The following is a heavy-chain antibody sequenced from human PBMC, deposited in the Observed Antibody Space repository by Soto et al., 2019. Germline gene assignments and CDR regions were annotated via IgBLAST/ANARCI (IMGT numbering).Heavy chain of an antibody. V-gene: IGHV1-18*01. J-gene: IGHJ6*02. Sequence: ASVKVSCKASGYTFTSYGISWVRQAPGQGLEWMGWISAYNGNTNYAQKLQGRVTMTTDTSTSTAYMELRSLRSDDTAVYYCASSRVALPADGMDVWGQGTTVTVSS. CDR2: ISAYNGNT. CDR3: ASSRVALPADGMDV. D-gene: IGHD3-3*01. CDR1: GYTFTSYG.